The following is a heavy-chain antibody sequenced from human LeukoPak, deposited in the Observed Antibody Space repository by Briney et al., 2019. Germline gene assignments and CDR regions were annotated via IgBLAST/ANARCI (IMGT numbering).Heavy chain of an antibody. CDR1: GGSFSGYY. CDR2: INHSGSI. V-gene: IGHV4-34*01. Sequence: SETLSLTCAVYGGSFSGYYWSWLRQPPGKGLVWIGEINHSGSINYNPSLKSRVTISVDTSKNQFSLKLSSVTAADTAVYYCAKVFGVVNNHYGMDVWGQGTTVTVSS. D-gene: IGHD3-3*01. CDR3: AKVFGVVNNHYGMDV. J-gene: IGHJ6*02.